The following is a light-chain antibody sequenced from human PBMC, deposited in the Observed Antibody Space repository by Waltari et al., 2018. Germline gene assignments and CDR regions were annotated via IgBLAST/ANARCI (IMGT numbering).Light chain of an antibody. J-gene: IGLJ3*02. CDR2: VNSDGSH. Sequence: QLVLTQSPSASASLGASVKLTCTLSSGHSSNIIAWLQQRPERGPRYLMKVNSDGSHSKGDDIPARFSGSRSGAERYLTISSLQSEDEADYYCETGGHGTWVFGGGTKLTVL. CDR3: ETGGHGTWV. V-gene: IGLV4-69*01. CDR1: SGHSSNI.